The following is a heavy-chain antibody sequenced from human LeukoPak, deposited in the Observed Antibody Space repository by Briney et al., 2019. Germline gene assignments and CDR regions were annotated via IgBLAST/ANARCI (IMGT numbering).Heavy chain of an antibody. CDR1: GGTFSSYA. J-gene: IGHJ4*02. CDR3: AREGSTYFDY. CDR2: IIPIFGTA. D-gene: IGHD3-10*01. Sequence: ASVKVSCKASGGTFSSYAISWVRQAPGQGLEWMGGIIPIFGTANYAQEFQGRVTITTDESTSTAYMELSSLRSEDAAVYYCAREGSTYFDYWGQGTLVTVSS. V-gene: IGHV1-69*05.